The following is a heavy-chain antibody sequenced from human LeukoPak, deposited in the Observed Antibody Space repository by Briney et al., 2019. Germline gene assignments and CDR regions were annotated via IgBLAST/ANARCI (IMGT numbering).Heavy chain of an antibody. V-gene: IGHV4-59*01. CDR1: GGSMSTYY. J-gene: IGHJ4*02. CDR2: IYYTGST. CDR3: AGMRITTPTVRTLDY. D-gene: IGHD1-14*01. Sequence: PSETLSLTCTVSGGSMSTYYWTWIRQPPGKGLEWIGFIYYTGSTNYNPSLKSRVTISVDTSKNQFSLKLSSVTAADTAVYYCAGMRITTPTVRTLDYRGQGTLVTVSS.